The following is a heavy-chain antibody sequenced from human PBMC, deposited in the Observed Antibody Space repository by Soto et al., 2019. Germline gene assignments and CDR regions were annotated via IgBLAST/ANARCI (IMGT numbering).Heavy chain of an antibody. CDR2: ISDSGGST. V-gene: IGHV3-23*01. CDR3: VKRALAY. Sequence: AGSLRLSCAFSGLTFKIYAMSWVRQAPGKGLEWVSTISDSGGSTSYADSVKGRITISRDNSMNTLYLQMDSLRVEDMAVYYCVKRALAYWGQGTMVTVSS. CDR1: GLTFKIYA. J-gene: IGHJ4*02.